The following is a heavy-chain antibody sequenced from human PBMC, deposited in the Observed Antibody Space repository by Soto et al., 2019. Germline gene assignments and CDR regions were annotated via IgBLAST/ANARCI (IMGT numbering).Heavy chain of an antibody. CDR1: GGTFSSYA. D-gene: IGHD6-6*01. V-gene: IGHV1-69*13. CDR2: IIPIFGTA. J-gene: IGHJ4*02. CDR3: AREWSSSSHFDY. Sequence: SVKVSCKASGGTFSSYAISWVRQAPGQGLEWMGGIIPIFGTANYAQKFQGRVTITADESTSTAYMELSSLRSEDTAVYYCAREWSSSSHFDYWGQGTLVTVSS.